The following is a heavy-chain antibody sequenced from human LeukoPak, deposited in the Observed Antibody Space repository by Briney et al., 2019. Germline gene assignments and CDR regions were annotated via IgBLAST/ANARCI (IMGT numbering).Heavy chain of an antibody. V-gene: IGHV4-34*01. Sequence: PSETLSLTCAVYGGSFSGYYWSWIRQPPGKGLEWIGEINHSGSTNYNPSLKSRVTISVDTSKNQFSLKLSSVTAADTAVYYCARGKATGPYFKTHYFDYWGQGTLVTVSS. CDR3: ARGKATGPYFKTHYFDY. J-gene: IGHJ4*02. CDR1: GGSFSGYY. CDR2: INHSGST. D-gene: IGHD1-26*01.